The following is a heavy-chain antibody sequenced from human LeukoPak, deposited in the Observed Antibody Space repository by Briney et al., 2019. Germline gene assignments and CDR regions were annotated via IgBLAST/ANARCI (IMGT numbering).Heavy chain of an antibody. CDR1: GYTFTGYY. CDR3: ARGDSSGYNRFDY. CDR2: IIPIFGTA. Sequence: ASVKVSCKASGYTFTGYYMHWVRQAPGQGLEWMGGIIPIFGTANYAQKFQGRVTITADESTSTAYMELSSLRSEDTAVYYCARGDSSGYNRFDYWGQGTLVTVSS. V-gene: IGHV1-69*13. D-gene: IGHD3-22*01. J-gene: IGHJ4*02.